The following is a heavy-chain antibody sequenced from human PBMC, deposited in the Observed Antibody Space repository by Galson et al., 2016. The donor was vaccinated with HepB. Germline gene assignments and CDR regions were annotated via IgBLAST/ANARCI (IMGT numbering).Heavy chain of an antibody. Sequence: TLSLTCTVSGGSISPYYWSWIRQPPGKGLEWVGFIYYSGSTYYNPSLGSRLTISVDTSENQFSLKLTSVTAADTAVYYCARVTSRDGYGMGVWGQGTTVTVSS. CDR2: IYYSGST. D-gene: IGHD5-24*01. CDR3: ARVTSRDGYGMGV. J-gene: IGHJ6*02. V-gene: IGHV4-59*01. CDR1: GGSISPYY.